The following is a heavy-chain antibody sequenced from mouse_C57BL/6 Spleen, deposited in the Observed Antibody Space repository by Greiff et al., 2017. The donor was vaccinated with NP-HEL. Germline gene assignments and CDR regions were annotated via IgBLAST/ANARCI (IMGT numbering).Heavy chain of an antibody. CDR2: INPNNGGT. D-gene: IGHD1-1*01. CDR3: ARCYYGSSYSAWFAY. J-gene: IGHJ3*01. V-gene: IGHV1-22*01. Sequence: EVQLQQSGPELVKPGASVKMSCKASGYTFTDYNMHWVKQSHGKSLEWIGYINPNNGGTSYNQKFKGKATLTVNKSSSTAYMELRSLTSEDSAVYYCARCYYGSSYSAWFAYWGQGTLVTVSA. CDR1: GYTFTDYN.